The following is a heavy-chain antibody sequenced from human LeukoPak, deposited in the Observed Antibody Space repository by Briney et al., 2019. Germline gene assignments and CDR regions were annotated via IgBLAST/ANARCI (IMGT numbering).Heavy chain of an antibody. Sequence: SGPSLILSCPSAGFTFSSYAIGWVRQAPGKWREWVAAISGSGGSTYYADSVKGRFTISRDNSKNTLYLHMNRLTAEDTGVYYCAKDLQVEGYCSSTSCYPNFDYWGKGTLVTVSS. CDR2: ISGSGGST. J-gene: IGHJ4*02. CDR3: AKDLQVEGYCSSTSCYPNFDY. CDR1: GFTFSSYA. V-gene: IGHV3-23*01. D-gene: IGHD2-2*01.